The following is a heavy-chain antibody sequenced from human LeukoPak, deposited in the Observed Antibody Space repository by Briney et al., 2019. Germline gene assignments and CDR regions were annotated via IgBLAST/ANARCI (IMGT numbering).Heavy chain of an antibody. CDR1: GFTFTSSA. J-gene: IGHJ4*02. V-gene: IGHV1-58*02. CDR3: ARGGRDYYDTSGYYS. Sequence: ASVKVSCKASGFTFTSSAMQWVRQARGQRLEWIGWIVVGSGNTSYAQKFQGRATMTRDTSTNTVYMDLYSLRSEDTAVYYCARGGRDYYDTSGYYSWGQGTLVTVSS. CDR2: IVVGSGNT. D-gene: IGHD3-22*01.